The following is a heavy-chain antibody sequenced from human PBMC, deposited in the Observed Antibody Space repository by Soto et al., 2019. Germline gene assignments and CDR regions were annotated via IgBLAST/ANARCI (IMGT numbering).Heavy chain of an antibody. Sequence: XFVTVSCPASGCTFISYAMHWVRQAPGQRLEWMGWINAGYGNTKSSQKFQDRVTISRDTSASTAYMELTSLRSEGTAVYYCARDTGDGTFDFWGQGTLVTVSS. CDR2: INAGYGNT. CDR3: ARDTGDGTFDF. J-gene: IGHJ4*02. V-gene: IGHV1-3*01. D-gene: IGHD7-27*01. CDR1: GCTFISYA.